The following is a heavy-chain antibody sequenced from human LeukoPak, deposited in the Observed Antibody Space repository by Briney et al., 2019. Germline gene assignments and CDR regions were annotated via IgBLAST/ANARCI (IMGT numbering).Heavy chain of an antibody. D-gene: IGHD3-22*01. CDR3: ATPLDYYDGSGYHQGGD. CDR2: IKADGSKK. CDR1: GLTSSRHW. J-gene: IGHJ4*02. Sequence: PGGSLSLSCAASGLTSSRHWMTWVRQAPGKGLEWVADIKADGSKKNYVDSVKGRFTISRDTAKNSLYLQMNSLRADDTAVYFWATPLDYYDGSGYHQGGDWGQGTLVTVSS. V-gene: IGHV3-7*03.